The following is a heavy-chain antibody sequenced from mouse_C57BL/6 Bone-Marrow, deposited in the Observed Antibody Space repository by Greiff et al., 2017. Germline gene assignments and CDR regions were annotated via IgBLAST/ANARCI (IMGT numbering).Heavy chain of an antibody. Sequence: QVQLQQPGAELVMPGASVKLSCKAFGYTFTSYWMHWVKQRPGQGLEWIGEIDPSDSYTNYNQKFKGKSTLTVDKSSSTAYMQLSSLTSEDSAVYYCAREIYYDYDGPYWYFDVWGTGTTVTVSS. CDR2: IDPSDSYT. CDR1: GYTFTSYW. J-gene: IGHJ1*03. CDR3: AREIYYDYDGPYWYFDV. D-gene: IGHD2-4*01. V-gene: IGHV1-69*01.